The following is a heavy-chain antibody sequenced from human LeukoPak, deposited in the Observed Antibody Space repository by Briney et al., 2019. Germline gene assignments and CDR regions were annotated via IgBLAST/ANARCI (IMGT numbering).Heavy chain of an antibody. CDR2: INHSGST. CDR1: GGCFSDYY. J-gene: IGHJ5*02. D-gene: IGHD5-18*01. Sequence: SETLSLTCGVYGGCFSDYYWSWIRQPPGKGLEWIGEINHSGSTNYNPSLKSRVTISVDTSKDQFSLKVNSVTAADTAVYYCARRGYTYGWGWFDPWGQGTLVTVSS. CDR3: ARRGYTYGWGWFDP. V-gene: IGHV4-34*01.